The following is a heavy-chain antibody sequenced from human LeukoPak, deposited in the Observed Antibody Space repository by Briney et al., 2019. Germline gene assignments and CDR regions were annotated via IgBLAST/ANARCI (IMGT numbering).Heavy chain of an antibody. Sequence: PGGSLRLSCAASGFSFRGYAMTWVRQAPGKGLEWISTITGTGDKTYYADSVKGRFTISRDNSENTVFLQMNSLRAEDTAVYYCAKVHCSSTSCYMGGYYYYGMDVWGQGTTVTVS. CDR3: AKVHCSSTSCYMGGYYYYGMDV. CDR1: GFSFRGYA. D-gene: IGHD2-2*02. CDR2: ITGTGDKT. V-gene: IGHV3-23*01. J-gene: IGHJ6*02.